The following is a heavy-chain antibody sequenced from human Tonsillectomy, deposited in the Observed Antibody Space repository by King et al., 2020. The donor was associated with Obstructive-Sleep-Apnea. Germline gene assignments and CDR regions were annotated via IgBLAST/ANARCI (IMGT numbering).Heavy chain of an antibody. D-gene: IGHD6-13*01. CDR2: ISGNGATT. Sequence: VQLVESGGGLVRPGGSLRLSCAASGFSFSSYAMVWVRQAPGKGLEWVSGISGNGATTHYADSVKGRFTTSRDNSKNTLYLQMNSLRAEDTAVYYCAKVPYFVSSRTTVLDSWGQGTLVTVSS. J-gene: IGHJ4*02. V-gene: IGHV3-23*04. CDR3: AKVPYFVSSRTTVLDS. CDR1: GFSFSSYA.